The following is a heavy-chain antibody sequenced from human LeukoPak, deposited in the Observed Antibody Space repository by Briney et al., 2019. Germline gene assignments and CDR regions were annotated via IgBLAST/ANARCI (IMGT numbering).Heavy chain of an antibody. CDR1: GGSFSGYY. CDR3: ARNGASSWYPYYYMDV. CDR2: INHSGST. J-gene: IGHJ6*03. V-gene: IGHV4-34*01. D-gene: IGHD6-13*01. Sequence: PSETLSLTCAVYGGSFSGYYWSWIRQHPGKGLGWIGEINHSGSTNYNPSLKSRVTISVDTSKNQFSLKLSSVTAADTAVYYCARNGASSWYPYYYMDVWGKGTTVTVSS.